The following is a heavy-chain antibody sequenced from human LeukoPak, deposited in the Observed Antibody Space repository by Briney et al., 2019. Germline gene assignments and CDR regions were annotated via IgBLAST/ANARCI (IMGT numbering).Heavy chain of an antibody. J-gene: IGHJ5*02. D-gene: IGHD3-3*01. V-gene: IGHV4-59*08. CDR1: GGSISSYY. CDR2: IYYSGST. CDR3: ARLRFWSGYYSWFDP. Sequence: SETLSLTCTVSGGSISSYYWSWIRQPPGKGLEWIGYIYYSGSTNYNPSLKSRVTISVDTSKNQFSLKLSSVTAADTAVYYCARLRFWSGYYSWFDPWGQGTLVAVSS.